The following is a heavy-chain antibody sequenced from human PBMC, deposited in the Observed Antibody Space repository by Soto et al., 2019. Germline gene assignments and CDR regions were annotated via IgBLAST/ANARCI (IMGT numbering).Heavy chain of an antibody. V-gene: IGHV4-59*01. CDR3: ARGRSRLGELSLIY. CDR1: GGSISSYY. CDR2: IYYSGST. D-gene: IGHD3-16*02. Sequence: SETLSLTCTVSGGSISSYYWSWIRQPPGKGLEWIGYIYYSGSTNYNPSLKSRVTISVDTSKNQFSLKLSSVTAADTAVYYCARGRSRLGELSLIYWGQGTLVTVSS. J-gene: IGHJ4*02.